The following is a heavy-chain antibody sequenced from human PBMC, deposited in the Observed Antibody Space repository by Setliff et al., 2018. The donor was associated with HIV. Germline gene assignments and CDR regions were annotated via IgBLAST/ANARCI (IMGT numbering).Heavy chain of an antibody. CDR2: MYSGGNT. J-gene: IGHJ6*03. CDR1: GDSISSVSYS. CDR3: ARGVLITKRVTQTGGYYYYTDV. D-gene: IGHD2-21*02. V-gene: IGHV4-39*01. Sequence: SETLSLTCTVSGDSISSVSYSWGWIRQPPGKGLEWIGYMYSGGNTYYKPSLKSRVTMSVDSSKNRFSLKVNSVTAADTAVYYCARGVLITKRVTQTGGYYYYTDVWGKGTTVTVSS.